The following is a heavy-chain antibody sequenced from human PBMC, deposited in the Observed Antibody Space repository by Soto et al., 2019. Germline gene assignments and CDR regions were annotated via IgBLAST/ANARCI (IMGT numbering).Heavy chain of an antibody. CDR1: GGTFSSYA. Sequence: QVQLVQSGAEVKKPGSSVKVSCKASGGTFSSYAISWVRQAPGQGLEWMGGSIPIFGTANYAQKFQGRVTITADESTSTAYMELSSLRSEDTAVYYCARTPFVGGRVSYYFDYWGQGTLVTVSS. CDR3: ARTPFVGGRVSYYFDY. J-gene: IGHJ4*02. V-gene: IGHV1-69*12. CDR2: SIPIFGTA. D-gene: IGHD2-21*01.